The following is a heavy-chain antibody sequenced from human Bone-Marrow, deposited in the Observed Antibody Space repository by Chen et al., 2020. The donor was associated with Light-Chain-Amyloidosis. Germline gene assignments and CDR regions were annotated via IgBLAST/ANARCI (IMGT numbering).Heavy chain of an antibody. V-gene: IGHV3-23*01. CDR2: ISTRGGST. CDR3: AKVAVWNYPDDAFDI. D-gene: IGHD1-7*01. CDR1: GFTFSSYG. J-gene: IGHJ3*02. Sequence: EVQLLESGGGLVQPGGSLRLCCAASGFTFSSYGISWVRQAPGKGLEWVSAISTRGGSTYYADSVKGRFTISRDNSKNTLYLQMNSLRAEDTAVYYCAKVAVWNYPDDAFDIWGQGTMVTVSS.